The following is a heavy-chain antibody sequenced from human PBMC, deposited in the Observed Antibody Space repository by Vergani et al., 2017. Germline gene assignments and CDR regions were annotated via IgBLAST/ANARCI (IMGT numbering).Heavy chain of an antibody. CDR2: IKQDGSEK. Sequence: EVQLVESGGGLVQPGGSLRLSCAASGFTFSSYWMSWVRQAPGKGLEWVANIKQDGSEKYYVDSVKGRFTISRDNAKNSLYLQMNSLRAEDTAVYYCARYTKKLGNAFDIWGQGTMVTVSS. J-gene: IGHJ3*02. V-gene: IGHV3-7*03. CDR1: GFTFSSYW. CDR3: ARYTKKLGNAFDI. D-gene: IGHD7-27*01.